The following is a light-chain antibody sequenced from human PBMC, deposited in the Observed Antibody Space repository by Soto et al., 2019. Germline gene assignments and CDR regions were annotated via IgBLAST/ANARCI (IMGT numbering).Light chain of an antibody. CDR1: QSVSSY. Sequence: EIVLTQSPDTLSLSPEERATLSYRAIQSVSSYLAWYQQKPRHAPRLRIYDASNRATGIPAGFSGSGSGTDFTLTISSLEPEDLAVYYCQQRSNWPLTFGGGTKVDIK. CDR3: QQRSNWPLT. J-gene: IGKJ4*01. V-gene: IGKV3-11*01. CDR2: DAS.